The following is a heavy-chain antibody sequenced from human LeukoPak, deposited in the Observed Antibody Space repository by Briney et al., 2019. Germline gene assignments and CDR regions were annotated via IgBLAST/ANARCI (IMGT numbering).Heavy chain of an antibody. J-gene: IGHJ6*03. Sequence: ASVKVSCKASGYTFTGYYMHWVRQAPGQGLEWMGWINPNSGGTNYAQKFQGRVTMTRDTSISTAYMELSRLRSDDTAVYYCARDRGGSRGYYYYYMDVWGKGTTVTISS. CDR1: GYTFTGYY. CDR3: ARDRGGSRGYYYYYMDV. CDR2: INPNSGGT. D-gene: IGHD2-15*01. V-gene: IGHV1-2*02.